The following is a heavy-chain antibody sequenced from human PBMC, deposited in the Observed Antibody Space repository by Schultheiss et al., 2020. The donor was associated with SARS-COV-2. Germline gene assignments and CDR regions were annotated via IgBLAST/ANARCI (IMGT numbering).Heavy chain of an antibody. CDR3: ASNDVVVAGFWFDP. J-gene: IGHJ5*02. CDR1: RFIFSSYS. Sequence: GGSLRLSCAASRFIFSSYSMNWVRQAPGKGLEWVSSISSSSSYIYYADSVKGRFTISRDNAKNSLYLQMNSLRAEDTAVYYCASNDVVVAGFWFDPWGQGTLVTVSS. CDR2: ISSSSSYI. V-gene: IGHV3-21*01. D-gene: IGHD2-15*01.